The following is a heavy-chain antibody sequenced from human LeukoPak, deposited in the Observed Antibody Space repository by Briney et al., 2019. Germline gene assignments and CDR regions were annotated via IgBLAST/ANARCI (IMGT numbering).Heavy chain of an antibody. CDR1: GFSFNRYS. CDR3: ARVRGYDTRDFDY. CDR2: TSYHDGNE. V-gene: IGHV3-30*03. J-gene: IGHJ4*02. D-gene: IGHD3-16*01. Sequence: GGSLRLSCAAPGFSFNRYSVHWVRQAPGKGLEWVAVTSYHDGNEYYADSVKGRFTISRDNAKNTLYLKMNSLRAEDTAVYYCARVRGYDTRDFDYWGQGTLVTVSS.